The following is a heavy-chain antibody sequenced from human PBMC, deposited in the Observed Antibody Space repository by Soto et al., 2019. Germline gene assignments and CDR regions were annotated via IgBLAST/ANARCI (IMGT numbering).Heavy chain of an antibody. Sequence: PSETLSLTCTVSGGSVSSGSYYWSWIRQPPGNGLEWIGYIYYSGSTNYNPSLKSRVTISVDTSKNQFSLKLSSVTAADTAVYYCARDSGGYYDSSGYYYGYYYGRDVWGQGIKVTVS. V-gene: IGHV4-61*01. CDR2: IYYSGST. CDR3: ARDSGGYYDSSGYYYGYYYGRDV. J-gene: IGHJ6*02. D-gene: IGHD3-22*01. CDR1: GGSVSSGSYY.